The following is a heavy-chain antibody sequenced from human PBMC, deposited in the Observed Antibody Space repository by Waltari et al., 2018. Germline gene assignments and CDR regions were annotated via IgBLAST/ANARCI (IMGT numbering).Heavy chain of an antibody. CDR3: ARDTGALWMDV. J-gene: IGHJ6*02. D-gene: IGHD2-21*01. V-gene: IGHV1-46*01. CDR2: INPSGGNT. Sequence: QVQLVQSGAEVKKPGASVKISCKTSEYTFTSSYIHWVRKAPGQGLEWMGIINPSGGNTIDAQKFQGRVTITRDTSTSTVYMELSSLRSEDTAVYYCARDTGALWMDVWGQGTTVTVSS. CDR1: EYTFTSSY.